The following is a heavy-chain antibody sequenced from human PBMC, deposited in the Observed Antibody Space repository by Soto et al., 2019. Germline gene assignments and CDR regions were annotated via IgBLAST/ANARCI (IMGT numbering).Heavy chain of an antibody. CDR1: GYTFTSYG. CDR2: ISAYNGNT. D-gene: IGHD3-16*02. Sequence: ASVKVSCKASGYTFTSYGISWVRQAPGQGLEWMGWISAYNGNTNYAQKLQGRVTMTTDTSTSTAYMELRSLRSDDTAVYYCARPFYDYVWGSYRYYYFDYWGQGTLVTVSS. CDR3: ARPFYDYVWGSYRYYYFDY. J-gene: IGHJ4*02. V-gene: IGHV1-18*01.